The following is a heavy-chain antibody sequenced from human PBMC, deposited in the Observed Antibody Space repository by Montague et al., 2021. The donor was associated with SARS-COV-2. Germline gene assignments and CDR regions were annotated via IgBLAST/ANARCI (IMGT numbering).Heavy chain of an antibody. CDR1: GGSVSSSPYY. CDR3: ASSYYYGSGTYVYNYYMDV. D-gene: IGHD3-10*01. CDR2: ISYSGRT. J-gene: IGHJ6*03. V-gene: IGHV4-39*01. Sequence: SETLSLTCTVSGGSVSSSPYYWGWIRQPPGRGLEWVGSISYSGRTYFSPSLKSRLTISVDSSENQFSLRLSSVTAADTAVYYCASSYYYGSGTYVYNYYMDVWGKGTTVTVFS.